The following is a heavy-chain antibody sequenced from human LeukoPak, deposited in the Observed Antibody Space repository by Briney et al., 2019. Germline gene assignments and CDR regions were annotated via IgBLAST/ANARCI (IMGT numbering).Heavy chain of an antibody. V-gene: IGHV4-39*01. D-gene: IGHD2-2*01. J-gene: IGHJ5*02. CDR1: GGSISSSSYY. CDR2: IYYSGST. Sequence: SETLSLTCTVSGGSISSSSYYWGWLRQPPGKGLEWVGSIYYSGSTYYNPSLKSRVTISVDTSKNQFSLKLSSVTAADTAVYYCARHALGYCSSTSCWGLNWFDPWGQGTLVTVSS. CDR3: ARHALGYCSSTSCWGLNWFDP.